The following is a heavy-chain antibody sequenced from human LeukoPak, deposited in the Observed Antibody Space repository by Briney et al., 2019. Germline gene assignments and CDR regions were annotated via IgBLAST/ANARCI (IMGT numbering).Heavy chain of an antibody. Sequence: SETLSLTCTVSGGSISSYYWSWIRQPPGKGLEWIGYIYYSGSTNYNPSRKNRVTISVDTSKNQFSLKLSSVTAADTAVYYCARENGGDFDYWGQGTLVTVSS. D-gene: IGHD3-16*01. CDR3: ARENGGDFDY. CDR1: GGSISSYY. CDR2: IYYSGST. J-gene: IGHJ4*02. V-gene: IGHV4-59*01.